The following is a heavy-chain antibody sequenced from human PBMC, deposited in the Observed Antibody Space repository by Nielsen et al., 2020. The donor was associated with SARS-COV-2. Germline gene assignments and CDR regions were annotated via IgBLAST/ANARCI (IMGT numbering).Heavy chain of an antibody. Sequence: GGSLRLSCAASGFTFDDYAMHWVRQAPGKGLEWVSGISWNSGSIGYADSVKGRFTISRDNAKNSLYLQMNSLRAEDTALYYCAKERGDTLGDNWFDPWGQGTLVTVSS. CDR2: ISWNSGSI. CDR3: AKERGDTLGDNWFDP. V-gene: IGHV3-9*01. CDR1: GFTFDDYA. D-gene: IGHD2-21*02. J-gene: IGHJ5*02.